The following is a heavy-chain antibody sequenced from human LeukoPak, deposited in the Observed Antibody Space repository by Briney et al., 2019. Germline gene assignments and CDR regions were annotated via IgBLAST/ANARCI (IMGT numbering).Heavy chain of an antibody. Sequence: PSETLSLTCAVYGGSFSGYYWSWIRQPPGKGLEWIGEINHSGSTNYNPSLKSRVTISVDTSKNQFSLKLSSVTAADTAMYYCARPQARPRYCSSTSCYHRDYYYYGMDVWGQGTTVTVSS. CDR2: INHSGST. D-gene: IGHD2-2*01. CDR1: GGSFSGYY. V-gene: IGHV4-34*01. CDR3: ARPQARPRYCSSTSCYHRDYYYYGMDV. J-gene: IGHJ6*02.